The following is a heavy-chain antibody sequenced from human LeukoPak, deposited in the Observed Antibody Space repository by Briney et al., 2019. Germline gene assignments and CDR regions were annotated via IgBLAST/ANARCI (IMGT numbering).Heavy chain of an antibody. J-gene: IGHJ4*02. CDR3: AKGRSSTSPYDY. CDR1: GFTFSDHA. Sequence: GGSLRLSCAASGFTFSDHAMSWVRQAPGKGLEWVSFSGSGGSAYYPDSVKGRFTISRDKSKDTVFLQMNSLRAEDTAVYFCAKGRSSTSPYDYWGQGTLVTVSS. CDR2: SGSGGSA. V-gene: IGHV3-23*01. D-gene: IGHD2-2*01.